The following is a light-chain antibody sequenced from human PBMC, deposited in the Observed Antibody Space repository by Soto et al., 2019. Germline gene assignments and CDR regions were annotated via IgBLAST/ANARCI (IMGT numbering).Light chain of an antibody. Sequence: QSALTQPRSVSGSPGQSVTISCTGTSSDVGGYNYVSWYQQHPGKAPKLMIYDVSKRPSEVPDRFSGSKSGNTASLTISGLQAEDEADYYCCSYAGSYTFVFGTGTKLTVL. V-gene: IGLV2-11*01. CDR2: DVS. J-gene: IGLJ1*01. CDR1: SSDVGGYNY. CDR3: CSYAGSYTFV.